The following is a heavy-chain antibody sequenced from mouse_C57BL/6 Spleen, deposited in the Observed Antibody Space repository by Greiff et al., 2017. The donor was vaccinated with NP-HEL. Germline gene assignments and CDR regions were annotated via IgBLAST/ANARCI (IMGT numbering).Heavy chain of an antibody. J-gene: IGHJ2*01. CDR2: IDPSDSET. CDR1: GYTFTSYW. Sequence: VKQSCKASGYTFTSYWMHWVKQRRIQGLEWIGNIDPSDSETHYNQKFKDKATLTVDKSSSTAYMQLSSLTSEDSAVYYCARSPPLITTVVDPFDYWGQGTTLTVSS. CDR3: ARSPPLITTVVDPFDY. D-gene: IGHD1-1*01. V-gene: IGHV1-52*01.